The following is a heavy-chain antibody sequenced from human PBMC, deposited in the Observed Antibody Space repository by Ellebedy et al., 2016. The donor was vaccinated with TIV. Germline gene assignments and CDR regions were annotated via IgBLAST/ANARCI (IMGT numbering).Heavy chain of an antibody. CDR1: GYSFTSYW. CDR3: ASPQYCSGGSCYNYYGMDV. J-gene: IGHJ6*02. Sequence: GESLKISXKGSGYSFTSYWIGWVRQMPGKGLEWMGIIYPGDSDTRYSPSFQGQVTISADKSISTAYLQWSSLKASDTAMYYCASPQYCSGGSCYNYYGMDVWGQGTTVTVSS. CDR2: IYPGDSDT. D-gene: IGHD2-15*01. V-gene: IGHV5-51*01.